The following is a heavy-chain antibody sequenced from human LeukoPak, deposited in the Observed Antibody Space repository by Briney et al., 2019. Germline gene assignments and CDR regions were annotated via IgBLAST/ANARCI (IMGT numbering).Heavy chain of an antibody. CDR1: GFTFSSYD. D-gene: IGHD5-18*01. CDR3: AKTRYSYGYYFDY. J-gene: IGHJ4*02. Sequence: GGSLRLSCAASGFTFSSYDMHWVRQAPGKGLEWVAFIRYDGSNKYYADSVKGRFTISRDNSKNTLYLQMNSLRAEDTAVYYCAKTRYSYGYYFDYWGQGTLVTVSS. V-gene: IGHV3-30*02. CDR2: IRYDGSNK.